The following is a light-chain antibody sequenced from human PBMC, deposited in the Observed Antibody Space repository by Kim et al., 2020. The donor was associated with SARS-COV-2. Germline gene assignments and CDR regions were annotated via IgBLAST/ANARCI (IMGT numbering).Light chain of an antibody. CDR2: WAS. V-gene: IGKV4-1*01. J-gene: IGKJ3*01. CDR3: QQYYSTPLT. Sequence: ANINCKSSQSVLYSSNNKNYLAWYQQKPGQPPKLLIYWASTRESGVPDRFSGSGSGTDFTLTISSLKAEDVAVYYCQQYYSTPLTFGPGTKVDIK. CDR1: QSVLYSSNNKNY.